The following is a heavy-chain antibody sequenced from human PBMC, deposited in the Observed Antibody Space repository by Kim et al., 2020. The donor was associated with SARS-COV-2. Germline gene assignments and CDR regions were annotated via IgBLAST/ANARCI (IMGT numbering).Heavy chain of an antibody. CDR1: GYTFTGYY. D-gene: IGHD2-2*01. Sequence: ASVKVSCKASGYTFTGYYMHWVRQAPGQGLEWMGWISPNSGGTNYAKKFQGRVTMTRDTSFSTAYMGLSRLRSDDTAVYYCARGIVVVPAANYYYYGMYVWGQGTTVTVSS. CDR3: ARGIVVVPAANYYYYGMYV. J-gene: IGHJ6*02. CDR2: ISPNSGGT. V-gene: IGHV1-2*02.